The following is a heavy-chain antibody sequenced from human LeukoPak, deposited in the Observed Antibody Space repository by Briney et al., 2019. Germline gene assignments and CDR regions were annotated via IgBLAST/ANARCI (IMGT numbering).Heavy chain of an antibody. J-gene: IGHJ5*02. CDR3: ARDIPGVVVGGNWFDP. V-gene: IGHV4-38-2*02. Sequence: SETLSLTCTVSGYSISSGYYWGWIRPPPGKGLEWIGSIYHSGSTYYNPSLKSRVTISVDTSKNQFSLKLSSVTAADTAVYYCARDIPGVVVGGNWFDPGGQGTLVTVSS. D-gene: IGHD1-14*01. CDR2: IYHSGST. CDR1: GYSISSGYY.